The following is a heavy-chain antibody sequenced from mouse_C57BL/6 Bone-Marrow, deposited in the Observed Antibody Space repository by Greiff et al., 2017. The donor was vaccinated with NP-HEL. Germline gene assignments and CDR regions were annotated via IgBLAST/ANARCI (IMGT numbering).Heavy chain of an antibody. D-gene: IGHD2-4*01. CDR2: IYPGDGDT. Sequence: VQLQQSGPELVKPGASVKISCKASGYAFSSSWMNWVKQRPGKGLEWIGRIYPGDGDTNYNGKFKGKATLTADKSSSTAYMQLSSLTSEDSAVYFCARQYYDYPAWFAYWGQGTLVTVSA. V-gene: IGHV1-82*01. CDR1: GYAFSSSW. J-gene: IGHJ3*01. CDR3: ARQYYDYPAWFAY.